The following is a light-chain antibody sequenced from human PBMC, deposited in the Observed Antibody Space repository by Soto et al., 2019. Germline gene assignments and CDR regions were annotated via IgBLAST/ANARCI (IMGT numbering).Light chain of an antibody. CDR1: QGISSY. CDR3: QQSFSVPIT. J-gene: IGKJ5*01. Sequence: AIRMTQSPSSFAAATGEIVTMAFLASQGISSYLAWYQQKPGKAPKLLIYSTSNLQRGVPSRFSGSGSGTDFSLTINGLQPEDFATYFCQQSFSVPITFGQGTRLEIK. CDR2: STS. V-gene: IGKV1-8*01.